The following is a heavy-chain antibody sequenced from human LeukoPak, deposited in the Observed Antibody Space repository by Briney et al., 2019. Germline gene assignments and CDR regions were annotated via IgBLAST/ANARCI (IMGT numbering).Heavy chain of an antibody. CDR3: ARVIERQWLIPSYYYYGMDV. J-gene: IGHJ6*02. CDR2: ISSSSSYI. V-gene: IGHV3-21*01. Sequence: GGSLRLSCAASGFTFSSYSMNWVRQAPGKGLEWVSSISSSSSYIYYADSVKGRFTISRDNAENSLYLQMNSLRAEDTAVYYCARVIERQWLIPSYYYYGMDVWGQGTTVTVSS. D-gene: IGHD6-19*01. CDR1: GFTFSSYS.